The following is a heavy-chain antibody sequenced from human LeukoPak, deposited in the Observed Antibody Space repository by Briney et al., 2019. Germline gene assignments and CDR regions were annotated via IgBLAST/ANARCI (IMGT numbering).Heavy chain of an antibody. V-gene: IGHV1-18*01. CDR2: ISAYNGNT. CDR1: GYTFTSYG. Sequence: GASVKVSCKASGYTFTSYGISWVRQAPGQGLEWMGWISAYNGNTNYAQKLQGRVTMTRDTSINTVYMELSSLRFDDTAMYFCARESVEDESYSSGYTEPFDYWGQGTLVTVSS. CDR3: ARESVEDESYSSGYTEPFDY. D-gene: IGHD3-22*01. J-gene: IGHJ4*02.